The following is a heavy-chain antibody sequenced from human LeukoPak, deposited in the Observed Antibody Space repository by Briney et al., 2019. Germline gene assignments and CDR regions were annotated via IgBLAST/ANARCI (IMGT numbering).Heavy chain of an antibody. CDR2: INPSGGST. Sequence: ASVKVSCKASGYTFTSYYMHWVRQAPGQGLEWMGIINPSGGSTSYAQKFQGRVTMTRDTSTSTVYMELSRLRSGDTAVYYCAREDDGDAFDIWGQGTMVTVSS. D-gene: IGHD1-1*01. CDR3: AREDDGDAFDI. CDR1: GYTFTSYY. V-gene: IGHV1-46*01. J-gene: IGHJ3*02.